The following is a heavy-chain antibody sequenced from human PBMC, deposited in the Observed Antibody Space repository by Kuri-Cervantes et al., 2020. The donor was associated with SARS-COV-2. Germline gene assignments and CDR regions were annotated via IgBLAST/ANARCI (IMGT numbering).Heavy chain of an antibody. Sequence: GESLKISCAASGFTFSSYGMHWVRQAPGKGLEWVSTIGDSGVSTYYADSVKGRFTISRDNSKDTLYLQMNSLRAEDTALYYCAKAEDTNFGVVYWGHGTVVTVSS. CDR1: GFTFSSYG. CDR3: AKAEDTNFGVVY. D-gene: IGHD3-3*01. CDR2: IGDSGVST. J-gene: IGHJ4*01. V-gene: IGHV3-23*01.